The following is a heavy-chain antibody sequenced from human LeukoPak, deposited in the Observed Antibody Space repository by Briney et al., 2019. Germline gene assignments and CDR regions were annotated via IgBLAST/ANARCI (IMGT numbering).Heavy chain of an antibody. V-gene: IGHV3-74*01. CDR3: ARESNWGGDAFDI. D-gene: IGHD7-27*01. CDR1: GFTFTGYW. CDR2: INGDGSST. J-gene: IGHJ3*02. Sequence: GGSLRLSCAASGFTFTGYWMHWVRQVPGKGLVWVARINGDGSSTRHADSMKGRFTISRDIAKNSLYLQMNNLRVEDTAVYYCARESNWGGDAFDIWGLGTMVTVSS.